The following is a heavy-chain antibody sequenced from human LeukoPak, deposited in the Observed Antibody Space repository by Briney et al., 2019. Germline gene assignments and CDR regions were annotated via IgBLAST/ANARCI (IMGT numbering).Heavy chain of an antibody. J-gene: IGHJ6*02. CDR2: IYSGGST. Sequence: GGSLRLSCAASGFTVSSNYMSWVRQAPGKGLEWVSVIYSGGSTYYADSVKGRFTISRDNSKNTLYLQMNSLRAEDTAVYYCARGLRDARYYYYGMDVWGQGTTVTVSS. V-gene: IGHV3-53*01. CDR1: GFTVSSNY. CDR3: ARGLRDARYYYYGMDV.